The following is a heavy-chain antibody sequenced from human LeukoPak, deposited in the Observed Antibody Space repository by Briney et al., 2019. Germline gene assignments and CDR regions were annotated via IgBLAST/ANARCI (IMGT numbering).Heavy chain of an antibody. CDR2: IGGSGVST. CDR1: GFSLSSYA. D-gene: IGHD4-17*01. CDR3: AKDFNQYGDD. V-gene: IGHV3-23*01. Sequence: PGGSLRLSCASSGFSLSSYAMIWVRQAPGKGLEWVSGIGGSGVSTYYADSVKGRFTISRDNSKNTLYLQMNSLRAEDTAIYYCAKDFNQYGDDWGQGTLVTVSS. J-gene: IGHJ4*02.